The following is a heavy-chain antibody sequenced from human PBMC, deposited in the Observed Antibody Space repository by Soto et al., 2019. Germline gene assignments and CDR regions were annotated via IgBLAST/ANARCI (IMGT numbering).Heavy chain of an antibody. CDR1: GYSFTSYW. Sequence: EVQLVQSGAEVKKPGESLKISCKGSGYSFTSYWIGWVRQMPGKGLEWMGIIYPGDSDTRYSPSFQGQVTISADKSISTAYLQWSSLKASDTAMYYCARAYYDFWSGYYNSYGMDVWGQGTTVTVSS. J-gene: IGHJ6*02. CDR2: IYPGDSDT. CDR3: ARAYYDFWSGYYNSYGMDV. D-gene: IGHD3-3*01. V-gene: IGHV5-51*01.